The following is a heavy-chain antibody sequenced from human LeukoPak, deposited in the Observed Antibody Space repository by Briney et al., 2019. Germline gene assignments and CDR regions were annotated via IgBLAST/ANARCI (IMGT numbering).Heavy chain of an antibody. V-gene: IGHV3-53*01. CDR1: GFTVSNNY. Sequence: PGGSLRLSCAASGFTVSNNYMNWVRQAPGKRLEWVSLIYSGSTTNYADSVKGRFTISRDNSKNTLYLQMNSLRVDDTAVYYCAKGSRPGSSGYPNLDHWGQGTLVTVSS. CDR3: AKGSRPGSSGYPNLDH. CDR2: IYSGSTT. D-gene: IGHD3-22*01. J-gene: IGHJ4*02.